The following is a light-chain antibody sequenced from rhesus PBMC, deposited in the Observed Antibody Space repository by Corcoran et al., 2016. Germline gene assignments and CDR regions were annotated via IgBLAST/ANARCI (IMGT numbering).Light chain of an antibody. Sequence: DIVMTQTPLSLFVTPGEPASISCRSSQSLLHSTGYTYLHWYLQKPGQSPQLLINEVSNRASGDPVRFSGGGSGTDFTLKISRVEAEDVGVYYCEQTLQTPLAFGGGTKVEIK. CDR1: QSLLHSTGYTY. CDR2: EVS. J-gene: IGKJ4*01. CDR3: EQTLQTPLA. V-gene: IGKV2-78*01.